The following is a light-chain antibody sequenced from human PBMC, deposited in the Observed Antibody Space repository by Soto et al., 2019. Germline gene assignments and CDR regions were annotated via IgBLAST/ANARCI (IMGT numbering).Light chain of an antibody. CDR3: MQALQTPT. CDR1: QSLMHSNGYNY. Sequence: DIVMTQSPLSLPVTPGEPASISCRSSQSLMHSNGYNYLDWYLQKPVQSQQLLIYLGANRASGVPDRFSGSGSGTDFTLKISRVEAEDVGVYYCMQALQTPTFGQGTRLEIK. CDR2: LGA. V-gene: IGKV2-28*01. J-gene: IGKJ5*01.